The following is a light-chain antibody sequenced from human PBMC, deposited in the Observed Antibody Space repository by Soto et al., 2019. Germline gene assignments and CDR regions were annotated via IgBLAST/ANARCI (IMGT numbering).Light chain of an antibody. Sequence: DLQLTQSPSSLSASVGDRVTITFQASHAIRTYLHWYQQKPVKAPKLLIYDASNLETGVPSRVTGSGSGTDFTFTIGSLQTEDIATYYCQQYENFPVTFGQGTRLESK. CDR1: HAIRTY. V-gene: IGKV1-33*01. CDR2: DAS. CDR3: QQYENFPVT. J-gene: IGKJ5*01.